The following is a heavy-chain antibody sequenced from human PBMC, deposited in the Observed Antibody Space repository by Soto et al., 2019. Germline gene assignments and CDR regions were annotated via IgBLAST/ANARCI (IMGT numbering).Heavy chain of an antibody. Sequence: QVQLQESGPGLVKPSQTLSLTCTVSGGSISSGGYYWSWIRQHPGKGLEWIGYIYYSGSTYYNPSLKSRVTISVDTSKNQFSLKLSSVTSADTAVYDCARGGRYLNYFDYWGQGTLVTVSS. CDR2: IYYSGST. CDR3: ARGGRYLNYFDY. CDR1: GGSISSGGYY. D-gene: IGHD2-2*02. J-gene: IGHJ4*02. V-gene: IGHV4-31*03.